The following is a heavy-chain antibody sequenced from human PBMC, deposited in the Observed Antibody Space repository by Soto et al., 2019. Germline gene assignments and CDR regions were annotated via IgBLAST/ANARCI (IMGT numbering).Heavy chain of an antibody. D-gene: IGHD2-15*01. J-gene: IGHJ6*03. V-gene: IGHV4-39*01. Sequence: QLQLQESGPGLVKPSETLSLTCTVSGGSISSSSYYWGWIRQPPGKGLEWIGSIYYSGSTYYNPSLKSQVTISVDTSKNQFSLKLSSVTAADTAVYYCARRRHIVVVVAAIPYYYYYMDVWGKGTTVTVSS. CDR3: ARRRHIVVVVAAIPYYYYYMDV. CDR2: IYYSGST. CDR1: GGSISSSSYY.